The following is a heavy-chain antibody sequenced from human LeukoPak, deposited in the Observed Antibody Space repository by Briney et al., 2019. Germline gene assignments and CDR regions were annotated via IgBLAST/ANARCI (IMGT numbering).Heavy chain of an antibody. CDR2: ISSSSSYI. CDR3: ARDPPDYYDSSGYYPTGDY. D-gene: IGHD3-22*01. V-gene: IGHV3-11*06. J-gene: IGHJ4*02. CDR1: GFTFSDYY. Sequence: GGSLRLSCTASGFTFSDYYMSWFRQAPGKGLEWVSSISSSSSYIYYADSVKGRFTISRDNAKNSLYLQMNSLRAEDTAVYYCARDPPDYYDSSGYYPTGDYWGQGTLVTVSS.